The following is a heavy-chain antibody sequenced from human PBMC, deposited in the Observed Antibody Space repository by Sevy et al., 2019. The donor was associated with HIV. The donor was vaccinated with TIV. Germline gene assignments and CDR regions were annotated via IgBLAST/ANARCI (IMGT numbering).Heavy chain of an antibody. CDR3: ARGAGDNAFDI. D-gene: IGHD7-27*01. CDR1: GFTFSSYG. J-gene: IGHJ3*02. V-gene: IGHV3-33*01. CDR2: IWYDGSNK. Sequence: GGSLRLSCAASGFTFSSYGMHWVRQAPGKGLEWVEVIWYDGSNKYYADSVKGRFTISKDNSKNTLYLQMNSLRAEDTAVYYCARGAGDNAFDIWGQGTMVTVSS.